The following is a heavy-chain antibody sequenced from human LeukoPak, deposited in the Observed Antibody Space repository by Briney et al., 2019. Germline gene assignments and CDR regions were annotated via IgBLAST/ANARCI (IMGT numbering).Heavy chain of an antibody. V-gene: IGHV4-39*07. D-gene: IGHD3-9*01. CDR1: GASISSGNYY. J-gene: IGHJ6*03. CDR3: ARRKGNYYDILTGYYSYYYYMDV. Sequence: SETLSLTCTVSGASISSGNYYWGWIRQPPGKGLEWLGSIYYSGDTYNNPPLKSRVTISVDTAKSQFSLRLTSMTAADTAVYYCARRKGNYYDILTGYYSYYYYMDVWGKGTTVTISS. CDR2: IYYSGDT.